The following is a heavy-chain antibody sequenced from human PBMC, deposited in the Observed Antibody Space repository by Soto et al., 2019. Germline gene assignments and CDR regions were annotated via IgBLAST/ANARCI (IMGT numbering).Heavy chain of an antibody. CDR2: ISSSGTTI. CDR1: GFTFSDYY. V-gene: IGHV3-11*01. CDR3: ARGHSSRCGMDV. D-gene: IGHD6-13*01. Sequence: QVQLVESGGGLVKPGGSLRLSCAASGFTFSDYYMNWIRQAPGKGLEWVSYISSSGTTIYYADSVKGRFTISRDNAKNSLFRKLPRRRAEDTALWYWARGHSSRCGMDVWGQGTRVTASS. J-gene: IGHJ6*02.